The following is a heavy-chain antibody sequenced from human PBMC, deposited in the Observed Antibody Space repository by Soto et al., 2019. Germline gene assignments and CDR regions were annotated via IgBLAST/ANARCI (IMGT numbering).Heavy chain of an antibody. Sequence: QVHLQGSGPGLVKPSETLSLTCSVSGGSISKFYWSWIRKTAGKGLEWMGRVYATGTTDYNPSLRSRVAMSVDISRKTFSLRLTSVTAADTGMYYCVRDGSKTLRDWFDPWGQGKLVTVSS. D-gene: IGHD3-10*01. V-gene: IGHV4-4*07. CDR3: VRDGSKTLRDWFDP. CDR1: GGSISKFY. J-gene: IGHJ5*02. CDR2: VYATGTT.